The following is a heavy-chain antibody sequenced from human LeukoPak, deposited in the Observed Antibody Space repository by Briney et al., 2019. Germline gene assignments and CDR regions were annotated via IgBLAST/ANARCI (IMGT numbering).Heavy chain of an antibody. J-gene: IGHJ5*02. D-gene: IGHD6-13*01. CDR1: GYNFANCW. CDR2: IYLGDSDT. V-gene: IGHV5-51*01. CDR3: AMGPCGKEQLVGNWFDP. Sequence: GESLKISCKGPGYNFANCWIGWVRQVPGKGLEWMGIIYLGDSDTRYSPSFQGQVTISADKSISTAYLQWSSLKASDTAMYYCAMGPCGKEQLVGNWFDPWGQGILVTVSS.